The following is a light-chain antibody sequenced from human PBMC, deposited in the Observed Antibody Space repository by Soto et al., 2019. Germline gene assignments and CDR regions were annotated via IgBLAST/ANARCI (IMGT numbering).Light chain of an antibody. J-gene: IGKJ4*01. CDR3: QQHNIYPLT. CDR1: QGVGSY. CDR2: VTS. V-gene: IGKV1-9*01. Sequence: IQLTQSPSSLSASVGDRVTITCRASQGVGSYLAWYQQKPGTAPKLLIYVTSTLQSGVPSRFSGSGSGTDFTLTISSLQPEDFATYYCQQHNIYPLTFGGGTKVEIK.